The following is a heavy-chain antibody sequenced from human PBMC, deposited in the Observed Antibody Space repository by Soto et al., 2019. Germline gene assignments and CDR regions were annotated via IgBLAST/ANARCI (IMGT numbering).Heavy chain of an antibody. CDR3: ATAYCSGARCDYYFDY. CDR1: GFTFQKYS. V-gene: IGHV3-30*04. J-gene: IGHJ4*02. CDR2: ISYDGSNK. D-gene: IGHD2-15*01. Sequence: GSPRLSFSTPGFTFQKYSIHLGPPAPSKGLEWVAVISYDGSNKYYADSVEGRFTISRDNSENTLYLQMNSLRGGDTAVYYCATAYCSGARCDYYFDYWGQGTLVTVS.